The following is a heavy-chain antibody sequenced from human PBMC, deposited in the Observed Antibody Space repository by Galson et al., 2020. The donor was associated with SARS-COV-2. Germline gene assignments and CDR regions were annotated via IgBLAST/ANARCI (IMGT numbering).Heavy chain of an antibody. CDR3: ARPSTRYSGGRYYPAGMDF. Sequence: GESLKISCKGSGYSFTSYWIGWVRQMPGKGLEWMGTIYPGDSDTRYSPSFQGKVTISADKSISTAYLQWSSLKASDTGMYYCARPSTRYSGGRYYPAGMDFWGQGTTDTGSS. CDR1: GYSFTSYW. J-gene: IGHJ6*02. V-gene: IGHV5-51*01. CDR2: IYPGDSDT. D-gene: IGHD2-15*01.